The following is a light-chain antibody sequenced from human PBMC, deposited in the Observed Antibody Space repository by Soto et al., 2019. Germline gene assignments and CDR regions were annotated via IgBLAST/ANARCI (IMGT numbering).Light chain of an antibody. J-gene: IGLJ1*01. CDR3: GTWDNRLSVYV. CDR2: DND. CDR1: SSNIGDNF. Sequence: QSVLTQPPSVSAAPGQKVTLSCSGISSNIGDNFVSWYQKLPGTAPKLLIYDNDKRPSGIPDRFSGSKSDTSASLGITGLQTGDEAAYFCGTWDNRLSVYVFGTGTKLTVL. V-gene: IGLV1-51*01.